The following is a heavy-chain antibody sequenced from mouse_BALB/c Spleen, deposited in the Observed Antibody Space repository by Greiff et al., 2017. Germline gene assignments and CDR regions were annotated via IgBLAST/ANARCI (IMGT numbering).Heavy chain of an antibody. CDR1: GFNIKDTY. J-gene: IGHJ4*01. Sequence: EVQLQQSGAELVKPGASVKLSCTASGFNIKDTYMHWVKQRPEQGLEWIGRIDPANGNTKYDPKFQGKATITADTSSNTAYLQLSSLTSEDTAVYYCARYSSGYAMDYWGQGTSVTVSS. D-gene: IGHD3-1*01. CDR3: ARYSSGYAMDY. V-gene: IGHV14-3*02. CDR2: IDPANGNT.